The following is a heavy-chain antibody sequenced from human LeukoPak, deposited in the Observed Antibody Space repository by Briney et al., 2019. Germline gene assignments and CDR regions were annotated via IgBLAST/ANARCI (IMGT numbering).Heavy chain of an antibody. CDR3: ARTPMVGYYYGMDV. V-gene: IGHV4-4*02. CDR2: IYHSGST. D-gene: IGHD5-18*01. J-gene: IGHJ6*04. Sequence: KTSETLSLTCAVSGGPISSSNWWSWVRQPPGKGLEWIGEIYHSGSTNYNPSLKSRVTISVDKSKNQFSLKLSSVTAADTAVYYCARTPMVGYYYGMDVWGKGTTVTVSS. CDR1: GGPISSSNW.